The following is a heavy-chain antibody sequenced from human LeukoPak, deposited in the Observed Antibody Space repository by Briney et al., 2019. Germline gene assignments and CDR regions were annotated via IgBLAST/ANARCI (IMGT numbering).Heavy chain of an antibody. Sequence: GGSLRLSCAASGFTFDDYAMHWVRQAPGKGLEWVSGISWNSGSIGYADSVKGRFTISRGNAKNSLYLQINSLRAEDTALYYCEKDKDYYDSSGFIAYWGKEPLVTVS. J-gene: IGHJ4*02. CDR3: EKDKDYYDSSGFIAY. D-gene: IGHD3-22*01. CDR2: ISWNSGSI. CDR1: GFTFDDYA. V-gene: IGHV3-9*01.